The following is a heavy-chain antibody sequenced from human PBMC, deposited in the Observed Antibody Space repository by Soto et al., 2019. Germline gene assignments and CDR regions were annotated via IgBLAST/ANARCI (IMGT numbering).Heavy chain of an antibody. V-gene: IGHV1-2*04. CDR2: INPNSGGT. D-gene: IGHD6-13*01. J-gene: IGHJ4*02. Sequence: GPSVKVSCKASGYTFTGYYMHWVRQAPGQGLEWMGWINPNSGGTNYAQKFQGWVTMTRDTSISTAYMELSRLRSDDTAVYYCARDHAPSRDSSSWYGTDYWGQGALVTVSS. CDR1: GYTFTGYY. CDR3: ARDHAPSRDSSSWYGTDY.